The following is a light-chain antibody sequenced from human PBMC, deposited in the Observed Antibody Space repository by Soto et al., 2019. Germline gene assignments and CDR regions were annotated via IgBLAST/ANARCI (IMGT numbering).Light chain of an antibody. Sequence: ALTPPPSADGSSGQSVAISCTGTSSDVGGYNYVSWYQQYPGKAPKLIMYEVTKRPSGVPDRFSGSKSGNTASLTVSGLQAEDEADYYCSAYVGSNNYVFGTGTNVTV. CDR1: SSDVGGYNY. CDR3: SAYVGSNNYV. CDR2: EVT. V-gene: IGLV2-8*01. J-gene: IGLJ1*01.